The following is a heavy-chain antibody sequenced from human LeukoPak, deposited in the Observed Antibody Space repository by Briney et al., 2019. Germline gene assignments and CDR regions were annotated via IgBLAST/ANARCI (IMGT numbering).Heavy chain of an antibody. J-gene: IGHJ4*02. D-gene: IGHD3-10*01. CDR1: GFTFRNFA. V-gene: IGHV3-30-3*01. CDR2: LSNDGSNK. Sequence: GTSLRLSCAGSGFTFRNFAMHWVRQAPGKGLEWAAVLSNDGSNKDYADSVKGRLTISRDNSKNTLYLQMNSLRPEDTAVYYCARSYYYGSGSYFDWGQGTLVTVSS. CDR3: ARSYYYGSGSYFD.